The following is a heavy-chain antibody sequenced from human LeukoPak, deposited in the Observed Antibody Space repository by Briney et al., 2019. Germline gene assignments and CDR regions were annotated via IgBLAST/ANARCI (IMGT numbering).Heavy chain of an antibody. D-gene: IGHD2-21*02. Sequence: PGGSLRPSCAASGFTFSSYWMHWVRQAPGKGLVWVSRINSDGSSTSYADSVKGRFTISRDNAKNTLYLQMNSLRAEDTAVYYCARDPGDYYFDYWGQGTLVTVSS. J-gene: IGHJ4*02. V-gene: IGHV3-74*01. CDR1: GFTFSSYW. CDR2: INSDGSST. CDR3: ARDPGDYYFDY.